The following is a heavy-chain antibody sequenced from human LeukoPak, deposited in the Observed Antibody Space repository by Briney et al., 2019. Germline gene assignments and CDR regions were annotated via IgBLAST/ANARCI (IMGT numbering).Heavy chain of an antibody. CDR1: GYAFTNYW. CDR3: ARLSGSYWDYFDY. J-gene: IGHJ4*02. V-gene: IGHV5-51*01. Sequence: GAYLQISSKGSGYAFTNYWIGWVRQMTGDGLEWMGSIYPGDSERKYNPSLQGQVTISADKSISTVYLQWSSLKASDTAMYYCARLSGSYWDYFDYWGQGTLVTVPS. CDR2: IYPGDSER. D-gene: IGHD1-26*01.